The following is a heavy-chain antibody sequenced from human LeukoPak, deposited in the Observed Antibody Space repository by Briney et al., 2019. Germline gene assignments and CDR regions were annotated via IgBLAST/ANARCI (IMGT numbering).Heavy chain of an antibody. CDR1: GFTFTNAW. Sequence: GGSLRLSCAASGFTFTNAWMSWVRQAPGKGLEWVGRIKTKGEGGTTDYAAPVEDRFTVSRDDSKNTLYLQMNSLTIEDTAVYYCTTLERGYSYASYWGQGTLVSVSS. D-gene: IGHD5-18*01. CDR3: TTLERGYSYASY. CDR2: IKTKGEGGTT. V-gene: IGHV3-15*01. J-gene: IGHJ4*02.